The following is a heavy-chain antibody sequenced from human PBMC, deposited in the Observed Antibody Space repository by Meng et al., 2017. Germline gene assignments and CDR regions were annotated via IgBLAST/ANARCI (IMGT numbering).Heavy chain of an antibody. CDR1: GYTFTSYG. CDR2: ISAYNGNT. CDR3: ARDLRYYYDSSGSNWFDP. Sequence: ASVKVSCKASGYTFTSYGISWVRQAPGQGLEWMGWISAYNGNTNYAQKLQGRVTMTTDTSKSTAYMELRSLRSDDTAVYYCARDLRYYYDSSGSNWFDPWGQGTLVTVSS. D-gene: IGHD3-22*01. V-gene: IGHV1-18*01. J-gene: IGHJ5*02.